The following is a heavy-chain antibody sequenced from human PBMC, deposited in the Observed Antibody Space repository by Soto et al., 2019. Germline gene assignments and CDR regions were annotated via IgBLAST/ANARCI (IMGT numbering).Heavy chain of an antibody. CDR1: GYTFTGYY. D-gene: IGHD1-26*01. J-gene: IGHJ6*02. Sequence: ASVKVSCKASGYTFTGYYMHWVRQAPVQGLEWMGWINPNSGGTNYAQKFQGWVTMTRDTSISTAYMELSRLRSDDTAVYYFARGLNSGGFNYYYSYGMVVWGQGTTVTVSS. V-gene: IGHV1-2*04. CDR2: INPNSGGT. CDR3: ARGLNSGGFNYYYSYGMVV.